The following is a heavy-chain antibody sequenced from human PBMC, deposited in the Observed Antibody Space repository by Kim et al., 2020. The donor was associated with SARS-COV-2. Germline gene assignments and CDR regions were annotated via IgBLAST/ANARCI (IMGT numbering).Heavy chain of an antibody. V-gene: IGHV3-7*01. CDR1: GFTFSTSW. D-gene: IGHD3-22*01. Sequence: GGSLRLSCEASGFTFSTSWMTWVRQAPGKGLEWVANIRRDGSQTHYVDSVEGRFTISRDNAKNSLYLQMSSLRAEDTAVYYCARDVDPCSDSRIYYDAFDIWGQGTMVTVSS. J-gene: IGHJ3*02. CDR3: ARDVDPCSDSRIYYDAFDI. CDR2: IRRDGSQT.